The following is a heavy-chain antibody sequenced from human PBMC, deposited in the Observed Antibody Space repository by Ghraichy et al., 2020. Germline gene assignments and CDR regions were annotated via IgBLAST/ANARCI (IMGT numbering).Heavy chain of an antibody. CDR3: ARFTMVRGANNYYYYYGMDV. J-gene: IGHJ6*02. V-gene: IGHV1-24*01. Sequence: ASVKVSCKVSGYTLTELSMHWVRQAPGKGLEWMGGFDPEDGETIYAQKFQGRVTMTEDTSTDTAYMELSSLRSEDTAVYYCARFTMVRGANNYYYYYGMDVWGQGTTVTVSS. CDR2: FDPEDGET. D-gene: IGHD3-10*01. CDR1: GYTLTELS.